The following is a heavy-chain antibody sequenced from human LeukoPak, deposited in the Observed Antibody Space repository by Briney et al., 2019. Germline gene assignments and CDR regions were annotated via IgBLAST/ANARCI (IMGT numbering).Heavy chain of an antibody. CDR1: GGSISSSSYY. CDR3: ARHYFHSSYRLGVLWFDP. D-gene: IGHD3-22*01. CDR2: IYYSGST. V-gene: IGHV4-39*01. J-gene: IGHJ5*02. Sequence: PSETLSLTCTVSGGSISSSSYYWGWIRQPPGKGLEWIGSIYYSGSTYYNPSLKSRVTISADTSKNQFSLKLSSVTAADTAVYYCARHYFHSSYRLGVLWFDPWGQGTLVTVSS.